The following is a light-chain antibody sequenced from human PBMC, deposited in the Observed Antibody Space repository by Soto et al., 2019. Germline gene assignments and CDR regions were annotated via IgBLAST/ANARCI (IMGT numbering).Light chain of an antibody. CDR1: QSLSSN. Sequence: EIVMTQSPATLSVSPGERATLSCRASQSLSSNLAGYQQKPGQAPRLLIYGASTRATGIPARFTGSGSGTEFTLTISSLQSEDVAVYFCQQYNNWPPDTFGQGTKLEI. V-gene: IGKV3-15*01. CDR2: GAS. J-gene: IGKJ2*01. CDR3: QQYNNWPPDT.